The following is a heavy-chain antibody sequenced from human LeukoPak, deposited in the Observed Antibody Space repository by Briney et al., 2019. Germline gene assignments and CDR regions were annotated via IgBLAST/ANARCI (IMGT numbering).Heavy chain of an antibody. Sequence: GGSLRLSCAASGFTFSSYAMHWVRQAPGKGLEYVSAISSNGGSTYYANSVKGRFTISRDNAKNSLYLQMNSLRAEDTAVYYCARDPSGYCSSTSCYSGRTFDYWGQGTLVTVSS. CDR1: GFTFSSYA. CDR2: ISSNGGST. D-gene: IGHD2-2*01. CDR3: ARDPSGYCSSTSCYSGRTFDY. J-gene: IGHJ4*02. V-gene: IGHV3-64*01.